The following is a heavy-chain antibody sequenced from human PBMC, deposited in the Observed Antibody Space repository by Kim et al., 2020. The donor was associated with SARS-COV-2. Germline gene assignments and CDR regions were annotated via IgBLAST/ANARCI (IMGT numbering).Heavy chain of an antibody. CDR3: ARPSSSHFDF. CDR1: GFIFSNFG. CDR2: ISNDGATA. Sequence: GGSLRLSCAASGFIFSNFGLHWVRQAPGKGLEWVAFISNDGATAFYADSVRGRFTISRDYSENKVYLQMDSLSAGDTAVYYCARPSSSHFDFWGQGTLVSVSS. D-gene: IGHD3-10*01. V-gene: IGHV3-33*05. J-gene: IGHJ4*02.